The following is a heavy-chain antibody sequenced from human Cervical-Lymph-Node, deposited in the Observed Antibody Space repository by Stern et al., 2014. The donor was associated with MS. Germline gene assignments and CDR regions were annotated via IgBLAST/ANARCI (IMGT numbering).Heavy chain of an antibody. CDR2: IIPMFNTT. V-gene: IGHV1-69*01. CDR3: ARFGGSAV. J-gene: IGHJ6*02. Sequence: VQLVESGAEERKPGSSVKVSCKASGGTFSNYAFSWVRQAPGQGLEWMGGIIPMFNTTEYAQKFQDRVTIIADDSTSTAYMELNNLKFDDAAVYFCARFGGSAVWGQGTTVIVSS. CDR1: GGTFSNYA. D-gene: IGHD4-23*01.